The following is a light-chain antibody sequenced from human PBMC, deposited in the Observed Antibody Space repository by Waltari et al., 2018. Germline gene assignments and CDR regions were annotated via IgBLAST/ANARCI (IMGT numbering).Light chain of an antibody. CDR2: AAS. J-gene: IGKJ1*01. CDR1: QSIGKY. V-gene: IGKV3-20*01. CDR3: QNHERLPAA. Sequence: EIVLTQSPGTLSLSPGERATLSCRASQSIGKYLVWYQQKPGQAPSLLIYAASSRATGVPDRFSGSGSGTGFSLTVRRLEPEDFAVYYCQNHERLPAAFGQGTKVEIK.